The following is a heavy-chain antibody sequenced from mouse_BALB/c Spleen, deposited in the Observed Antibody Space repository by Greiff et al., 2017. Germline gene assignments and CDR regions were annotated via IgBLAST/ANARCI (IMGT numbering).Heavy chain of an antibody. D-gene: IGHD2-2*01. J-gene: IGHJ4*01. V-gene: IGHV1-14*01. CDR2: INPYNDGT. CDR1: GYTFTSYV. CDR3: ARSGGYDYYYAMDY. Sequence: LEESGPELVKPGASVKMSCKASGYTFTSYVMHWVKQKPGQGLEWIGYINPYNDGTKYNEKFKGKATLTSDKSSSTAYMELSSLTSEDSAVYYCARSGGYDYYYAMDYWGQGTSVTVSS.